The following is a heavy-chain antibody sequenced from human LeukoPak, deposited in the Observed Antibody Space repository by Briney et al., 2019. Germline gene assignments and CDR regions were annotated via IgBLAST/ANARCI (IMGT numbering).Heavy chain of an antibody. Sequence: SETLSLTCTVSGGSISIYYWSWIRQPPGKGLEWIGYIYYSGSTNYNPSLKSRVTISVDTSKNQFSLKLSSVTAADTAVYYCARGDRGPYYDFWSGYLSSVDTNPYFDYWGQGTLVTVSS. J-gene: IGHJ4*02. CDR2: IYYSGST. CDR3: ARGDRGPYYDFWSGYLSSVDTNPYFDY. CDR1: GGSISIYY. D-gene: IGHD3-3*01. V-gene: IGHV4-59*01.